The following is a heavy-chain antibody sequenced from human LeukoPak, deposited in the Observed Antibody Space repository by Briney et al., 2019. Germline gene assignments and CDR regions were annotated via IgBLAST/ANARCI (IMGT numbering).Heavy chain of an antibody. J-gene: IGHJ5*02. CDR3: ARTKGIAAAGTINWFDP. CDR1: GYTFTSYD. Sequence: ASVKVSFKASGYTFTSYDINWVRQATGQGLEWMGWMNPNSGNTGYAQKFQGRVTMTRNTSISTAYMELSSLRSEDTAVYYCARTKGIAAAGTINWFDPWGQGTLVTVSS. CDR2: MNPNSGNT. V-gene: IGHV1-8*01. D-gene: IGHD6-13*01.